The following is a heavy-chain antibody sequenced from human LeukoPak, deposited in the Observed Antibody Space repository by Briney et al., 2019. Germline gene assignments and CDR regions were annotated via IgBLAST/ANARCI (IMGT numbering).Heavy chain of an antibody. V-gene: IGHV3-23*01. J-gene: IGHJ4*02. CDR2: ITASGGNT. D-gene: IGHD5-18*01. CDR1: GFTFSSYA. CDR3: AKGNGYSYGRYYFDY. Sequence: GGSLRLSCAASGFTFSSYAMGWVRQAPGKGLEWVSAITASGGNTYYADPVKGRFTISRDNYKNTLYLQVNSLRAEDTAVYYCAKGNGYSYGRYYFDYWGQGTLVTVSS.